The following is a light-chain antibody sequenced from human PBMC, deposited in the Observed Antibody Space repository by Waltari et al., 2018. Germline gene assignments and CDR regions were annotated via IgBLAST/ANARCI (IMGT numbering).Light chain of an antibody. CDR2: RDE. V-gene: IGLV1-47*01. J-gene: IGLJ2*01. Sequence: QSVLTQAPSASGTPGQRITISCSGGSSNIGENYVSWYQHFPGAAPKLLIGRDENRRSGVPYRFFGPKSGTSASLAISGLRSDEEADYYCATWDDSRSAVVFGGGTKLTVL. CDR3: ATWDDSRSAVV. CDR1: SSNIGENY.